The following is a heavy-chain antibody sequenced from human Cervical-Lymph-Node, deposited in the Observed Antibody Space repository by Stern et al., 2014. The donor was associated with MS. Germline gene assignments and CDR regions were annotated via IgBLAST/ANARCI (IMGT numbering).Heavy chain of an antibody. CDR3: ARDVTLRYFDF. CDR1: GGSISSFY. D-gene: IGHD3-9*01. CDR2: IYYTGNT. J-gene: IGHJ4*02. Sequence: QLQLQDSGPGLVKPSETLSLTCTVSGGSISSFYWSWIRQPPGKGLEWIGYIYYTGNTNYNPSLKSRVTISVDTSKTQFSLKLNSVTAADTAVYYCARDVTLRYFDFWGQGTLVTVSS. V-gene: IGHV4-59*01.